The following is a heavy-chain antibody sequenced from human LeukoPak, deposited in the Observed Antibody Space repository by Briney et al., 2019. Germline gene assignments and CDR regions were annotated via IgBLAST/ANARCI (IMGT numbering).Heavy chain of an antibody. Sequence: KTGGSLRLSCTASGFTFSSYSMNWVRQAPGKGLEWVSSISSSSSYIYYANSVKGRFTISRDNAKNSLYLQMNSLRAEDTAVYYCARLGGLGVYDAFDIWGQGTMVTASS. CDR2: ISSSSSYI. V-gene: IGHV3-21*01. J-gene: IGHJ3*02. CDR1: GFTFSSYS. CDR3: ARLGGLGVYDAFDI. D-gene: IGHD3-16*01.